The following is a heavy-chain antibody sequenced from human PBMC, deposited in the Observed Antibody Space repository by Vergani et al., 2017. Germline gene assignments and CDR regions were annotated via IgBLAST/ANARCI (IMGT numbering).Heavy chain of an antibody. CDR3: AKAKPRNSGYDYLYYYHAMDV. CDR1: GFTFNHYA. CDR2: ISGSCGST. Sequence: EVQLLESGGDLVQPGGSLRLSCAASGFTFNHYAMNWVRQAPGKGLEWVSGISGSCGSTYYAGSVKGRFTISRDSSKNTLYLQMNSLSAGDTAVYYCAKAKPRNSGYDYLYYYHAMDVGGQGTTVTVSS. V-gene: IGHV3-23*01. J-gene: IGHJ6*02. D-gene: IGHD5-12*01.